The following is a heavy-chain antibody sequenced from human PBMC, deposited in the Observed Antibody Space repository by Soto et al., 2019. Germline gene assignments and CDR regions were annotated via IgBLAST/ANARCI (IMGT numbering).Heavy chain of an antibody. J-gene: IGHJ4*02. Sequence: QVQLQESGPGLVKPSQTLSLTCTVSGGSISSGGYYWSWIHQHPGKGLEWIGYIYYSGSTYYNPSLKRRVTISVDTSKNQFSLKLSSVTAADTAVYYCARDPSNNSGYDGGYFDYWGQGTLVTVSS. CDR3: ARDPSNNSGYDGGYFDY. D-gene: IGHD5-12*01. CDR2: IYYSGST. CDR1: GGSISSGGYY. V-gene: IGHV4-31*03.